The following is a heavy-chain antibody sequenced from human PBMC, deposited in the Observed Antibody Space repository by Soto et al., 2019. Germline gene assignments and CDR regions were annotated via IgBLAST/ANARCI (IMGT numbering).Heavy chain of an antibody. CDR3: ARSGYSSGWTGWYFDL. V-gene: IGHV3-74*01. J-gene: IGHJ2*01. Sequence: EVQLVESGGGLVQPGGSLRLSCAASGFTFSDYWMHWVRQAPGKGLVWVSRINDDGSSTRYADSVKGRFTISRDNAKNTLYRKLNRPGVEDTAVYYCARSGYSSGWTGWYFDLWGRGPLVPVSS. D-gene: IGHD6-19*01. CDR2: INDDGSST. CDR1: GFTFSDYW.